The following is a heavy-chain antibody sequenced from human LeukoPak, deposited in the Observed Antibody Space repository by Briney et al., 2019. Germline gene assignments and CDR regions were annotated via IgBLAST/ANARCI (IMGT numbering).Heavy chain of an antibody. V-gene: IGHV1-2*02. CDR3: ARDLIAAAARLWLNWFDP. D-gene: IGHD6-13*01. J-gene: IGHJ5*02. CDR1: GYTFTGYY. Sequence: ASVKVSCKASGYTFTGYYMHWVRQAPGQGLEWMGWINPNSGGTNYAQKFQGRVTMTRDTSISTAYMELSRLRSDDTAVYYCARDLIAAAARLWLNWFDPWGQGTLVTVSS. CDR2: INPNSGGT.